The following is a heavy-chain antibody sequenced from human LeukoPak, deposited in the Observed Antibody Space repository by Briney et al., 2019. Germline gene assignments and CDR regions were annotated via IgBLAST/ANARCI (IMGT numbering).Heavy chain of an antibody. Sequence: PVKVSCKASGGTFSSYAISWVRQAPGQGLEWMGGIIPIFGTANYAQKFQGRVTITADESTSTAYMELSSLRSEDTAVYYCARAPLLWFGELLTRNYYYYGMDVWGKGTTVTVSS. J-gene: IGHJ6*04. CDR1: GGTFSSYA. V-gene: IGHV1-69*01. CDR2: IIPIFGTA. CDR3: ARAPLLWFGELLTRNYYYYGMDV. D-gene: IGHD3-10*01.